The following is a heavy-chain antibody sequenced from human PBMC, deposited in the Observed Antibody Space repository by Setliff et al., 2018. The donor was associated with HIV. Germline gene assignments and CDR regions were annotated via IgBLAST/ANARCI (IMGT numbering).Heavy chain of an antibody. CDR1: GFIYSDYW. CDR3: ACKRFGGPDHVSAGRIDFDS. CDR2: IKQDGIEK. V-gene: IGHV3-7*03. Sequence: GGSLRLSCAASGFIYSDYWMSWVRQAPGRGLEWVANIKQDGIEKYYVDSVKGRVTISRDNAKNSLFLEMNSLIAEDTALYNCACKRFGGPDHVSAGRIDFDSWGQGTLVTVSS. D-gene: IGHD6-13*01. J-gene: IGHJ4*02.